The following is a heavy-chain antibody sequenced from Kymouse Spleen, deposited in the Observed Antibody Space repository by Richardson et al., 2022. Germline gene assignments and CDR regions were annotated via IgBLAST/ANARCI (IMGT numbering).Heavy chain of an antibody. Sequence: QVQLQESGPGLVKPSETLSLTCTVSGGSVSSGSYYWSWIRQPPGKGLEWIGYIYYSGSTNYNPSLKSRVTISVDTSKNQFSLKLSSVTAADTAVYYCARDTMVRGVTYYYYGMDVWGQGTTVTVSS. V-gene: IGHV4-61*01. CDR3: ARDTMVRGVTYYYYGMDV. CDR2: IYYSGST. J-gene: IGHJ6*02. CDR1: GGSVSSGSYY. D-gene: IGHD3-10*01.